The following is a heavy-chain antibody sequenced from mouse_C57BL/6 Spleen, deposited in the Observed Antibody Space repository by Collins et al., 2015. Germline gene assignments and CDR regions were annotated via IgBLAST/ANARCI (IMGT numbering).Heavy chain of an antibody. Sequence: EVKLVESGGGLVQPGGSLRLSCATSGFTFTDYYMSWVRQPPGKALEWLGFIRNKANGYTTEYSASVKGRFTISRDNSQSILYLQMNTLRAEDSATYYCARDTASTATGAMDYWGQGTSVTVSS. CDR1: GFTFTDYY. V-gene: IGHV7-3*02. D-gene: IGHD1-2*01. J-gene: IGHJ4*01. CDR2: IRNKANGYTT. CDR3: ARDTASTATGAMDY.